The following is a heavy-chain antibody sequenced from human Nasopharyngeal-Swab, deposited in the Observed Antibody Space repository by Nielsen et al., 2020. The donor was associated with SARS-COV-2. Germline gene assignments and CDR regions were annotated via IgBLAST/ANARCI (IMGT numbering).Heavy chain of an antibody. Sequence: GESLKISCTASGFTFGDDAVSWFRQAPRKGLDWVGYIRSKTHGGTAEYAASVEGRFTISSDDSRSIAYLQMNSLEAEDTALYYCARVRVMTRVVTHYYYGIDVWGQGTTVTVSS. CDR3: ARVRVMTRVVTHYYYGIDV. CDR2: IRSKTHGGTA. D-gene: IGHD4-23*01. V-gene: IGHV3-49*03. CDR1: GFTFGDDA. J-gene: IGHJ6*02.